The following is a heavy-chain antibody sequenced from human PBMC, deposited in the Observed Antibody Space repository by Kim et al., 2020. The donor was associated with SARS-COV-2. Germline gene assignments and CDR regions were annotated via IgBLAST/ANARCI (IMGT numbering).Heavy chain of an antibody. CDR3: VRDRTPPAYNWGAQYWFDP. CDR1: GFTFSDYS. V-gene: IGHV3-21*01. D-gene: IGHD3-16*01. Sequence: GGSLRLSCAASGFTFSDYSINWVRQTAGKGLEWVSSISSSSNYKYYADSVKGRFTISRDNTKNSLYLQMNRLRAEDTAVYYCVRDRTPPAYNWGAQYWFDPWGQGTLVTVSS. J-gene: IGHJ5*01. CDR2: ISSSSNYK.